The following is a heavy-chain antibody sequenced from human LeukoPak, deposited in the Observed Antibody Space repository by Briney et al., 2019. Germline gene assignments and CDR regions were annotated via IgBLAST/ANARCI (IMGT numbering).Heavy chain of an antibody. D-gene: IGHD3-10*01. CDR2: ISYDGSNK. CDR3: ARPATRKYMVRGVYFDY. J-gene: IGHJ4*02. V-gene: IGHV3-30*04. CDR1: GFTFTSYA. Sequence: GRSLRLSCAASGFTFTSYAMHWVRQAPGKGLEWVAVISYDGSNKYYADSVKGRFTISRDNSKNMLYVQMNSLRGEDTAVYYCARPATRKYMVRGVYFDYWGQGTLVTVSS.